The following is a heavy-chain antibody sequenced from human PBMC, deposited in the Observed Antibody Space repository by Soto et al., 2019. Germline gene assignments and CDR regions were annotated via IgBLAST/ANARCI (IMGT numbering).Heavy chain of an antibody. CDR3: ARVEPYSNYSDSSGYSFDY. Sequence: SETLSLTCTVSGGSISSGGYYWSRIRQHPGKGLEWIGYIYYSGSTYYNPSLKSRFTISVDTSKNQFPLKLSSVTAADTAVYYCARVEPYSNYSDSSGYSFDYWDHGTLITVPQ. J-gene: IGHJ4*01. CDR1: GGSISSGGYY. D-gene: IGHD3-22*01. CDR2: IYYSGST. V-gene: IGHV4-31*03.